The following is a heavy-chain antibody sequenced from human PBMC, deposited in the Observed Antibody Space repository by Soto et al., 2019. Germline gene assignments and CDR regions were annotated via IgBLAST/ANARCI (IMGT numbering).Heavy chain of an antibody. J-gene: IGHJ4*02. CDR2: IYWDDDK. V-gene: IGHV2-5*02. CDR3: AHRASSWGHLDY. CDR1: GFSLSTSGVG. Sequence: QITLKESGPTLVKPTQTLTLTCTFSGFSLSTSGVGVGWIRQPPGKALEWLTVIYWDDDKLYSPSLKSRLTITKDTSKNQVVLTMTNMDPVDTATYYYAHRASSWGHLDYWGQGTLVTVSS. D-gene: IGHD6-13*01.